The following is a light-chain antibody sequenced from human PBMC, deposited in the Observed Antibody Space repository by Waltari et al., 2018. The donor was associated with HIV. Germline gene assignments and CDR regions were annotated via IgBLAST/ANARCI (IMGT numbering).Light chain of an antibody. CDR1: TSDIGIFDS. Sequence: QSALTQPASVYGSPGQSITISCAGTTSDIGIFDSVSWYQQHPGRAPQLMIFGVYSRPSGVSSRFSGSKSGNTASLTISGLQAEDEANYYCCSYTAIHTLIFGGGTKLTVL. J-gene: IGLJ2*01. CDR2: GVY. V-gene: IGLV2-14*01. CDR3: CSYTAIHTLI.